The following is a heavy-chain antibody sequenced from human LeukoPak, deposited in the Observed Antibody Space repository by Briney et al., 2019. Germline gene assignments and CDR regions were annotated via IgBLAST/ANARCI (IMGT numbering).Heavy chain of an antibody. J-gene: IGHJ4*02. CDR2: IYYSGST. Sequence: SETLSLTCTVSSGSISSYYWSWIRQPPGKGLEWIGYIYYSGSTNYNPSLKSRVTISVDMSKNQFSLKLSSATAADTAVYYCAKGSAADYWGQGTLVTVSS. CDR3: AKGSAADY. V-gene: IGHV4-59*08. D-gene: IGHD6-13*01. CDR1: SGSISSYY.